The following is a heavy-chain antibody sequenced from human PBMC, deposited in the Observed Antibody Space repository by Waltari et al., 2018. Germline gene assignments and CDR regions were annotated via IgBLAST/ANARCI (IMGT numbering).Heavy chain of an antibody. Sequence: VQVVESGGGLVQPGGSLRLSCAASGFAVSNNYMSWVRQAPGEGLEWVSIFYTGGSTYYADAVQGRFTISRDISKNMLLLQMNSLRAEDTAIYYCARDRPLDYWGQGTRVTVSS. CDR3: ARDRPLDY. J-gene: IGHJ4*02. V-gene: IGHV3-66*01. CDR1: GFAVSNNY. CDR2: FYTGGST.